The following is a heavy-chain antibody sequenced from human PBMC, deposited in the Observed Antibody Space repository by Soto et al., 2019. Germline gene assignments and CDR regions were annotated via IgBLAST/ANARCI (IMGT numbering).Heavy chain of an antibody. Sequence: QVQLVQSGAEVKKPGSSVKVSCKASGGTFSSYTISWVRQAPGQGLEWMGRIIPILGIANYAQKFQGRVTISADKAASTAYMELSSLRSEDTAVYYCASRYDSSDYWGQGTLVTVSS. CDR3: ASRYDSSDY. CDR1: GGTFSSYT. V-gene: IGHV1-69*02. CDR2: IIPILGIA. J-gene: IGHJ4*02. D-gene: IGHD3-22*01.